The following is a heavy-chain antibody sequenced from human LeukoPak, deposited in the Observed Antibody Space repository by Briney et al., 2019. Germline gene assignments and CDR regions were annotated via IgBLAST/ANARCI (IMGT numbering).Heavy chain of an antibody. CDR3: ARSKWLLPNRYAFDI. Sequence: GGSLRLSCAASGFTFDDYGMSWVRQAPGKGLEGVSGINWNGGSTGYADSVKGRFTISRDNAKNSLYLQMNSLRAEDTALYYCARSKWLLPNRYAFDIWGQGTMVTVSS. CDR1: GFTFDDYG. V-gene: IGHV3-20*04. J-gene: IGHJ3*02. CDR2: INWNGGST. D-gene: IGHD3-22*01.